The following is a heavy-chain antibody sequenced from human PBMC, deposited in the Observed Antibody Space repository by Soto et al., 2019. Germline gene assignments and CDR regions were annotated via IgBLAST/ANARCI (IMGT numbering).Heavy chain of an antibody. V-gene: IGHV1-69*06. CDR1: GGTFSSYA. Sequence: SVKVSCKASGGTFSSYAISWVRQAPGQGLEWMGGIIPIFGTANYAQKFQGRVTITADKSTSTAYMELSSLRSEDTAVYYCARGIVVVPAATAGASWFDPWGRGTLVTVSS. D-gene: IGHD2-2*01. CDR2: IIPIFGTA. CDR3: ARGIVVVPAATAGASWFDP. J-gene: IGHJ5*02.